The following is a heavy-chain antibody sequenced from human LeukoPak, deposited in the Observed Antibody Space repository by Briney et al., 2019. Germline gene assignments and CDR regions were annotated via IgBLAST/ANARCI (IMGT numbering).Heavy chain of an antibody. D-gene: IGHD2-8*02. CDR2: ISGRGGNT. CDR3: ATYRQVLLPFES. Sequence: GSLRLSCAASGFTFSSYAMSWVRQAPGKGLEWVSTISGRGGNTYYADSVKGRFTISRDNSKSTLSLQMNSLRAEDTAIYYCATYRQVLLPFESWGQGTLVTVSS. V-gene: IGHV3-23*01. CDR1: GFTFSSYA. J-gene: IGHJ4*02.